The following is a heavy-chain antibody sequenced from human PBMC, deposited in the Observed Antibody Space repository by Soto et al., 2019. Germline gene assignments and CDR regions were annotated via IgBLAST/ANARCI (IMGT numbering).Heavy chain of an antibody. D-gene: IGHD3-9*01. CDR3: ARDLVAKDYYGRDG. J-gene: IGHJ6*02. Sequence: PGGSLRLSCAASGFTFSSYAMNWVRQAPGKGLEWVSVISGSDGSTYYADSVKGRFTISRDNAKNSLNLQMNSLRAEDTAVYYWARDLVAKDYYGRDGWGQGSTVTVAS. CDR2: ISGSDGST. CDR1: GFTFSSYA. V-gene: IGHV3-23*01.